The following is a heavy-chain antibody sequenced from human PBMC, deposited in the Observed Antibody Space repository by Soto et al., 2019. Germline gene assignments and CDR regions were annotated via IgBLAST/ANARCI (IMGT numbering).Heavy chain of an antibody. Sequence: GESLKISCKGSGYSFTSYWIGWVRQMPGKGLEWMGIIYPGDSDTRYSPSFQGQVTISADKSISTAYLQWSSLKASDTAMYYCARQGSEYYDFWSGYYLWFDPWGQGTLVTVSS. V-gene: IGHV5-51*01. CDR3: ARQGSEYYDFWSGYYLWFDP. CDR2: IYPGDSDT. D-gene: IGHD3-3*01. J-gene: IGHJ5*02. CDR1: GYSFTSYW.